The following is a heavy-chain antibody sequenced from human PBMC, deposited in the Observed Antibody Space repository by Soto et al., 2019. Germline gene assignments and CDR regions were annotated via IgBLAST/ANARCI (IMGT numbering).Heavy chain of an antibody. CDR3: ARDSSDFWSGYYTDLGYGMDV. D-gene: IGHD3-3*01. CDR2: IYYSGST. CDR1: GGSIFSSDYQ. V-gene: IGHV4-30-4*01. J-gene: IGHJ6*02. Sequence: PSETLSLTCNVSGGSIFSSDYQWTWIRQPPGKGLEWLGSIYYSGSTYYNPSFKSRLTISVDTSKNQFSLNLTSVTAADTAVYYCARDSSDFWSGYYTDLGYGMDVWGQGTTVTVSS.